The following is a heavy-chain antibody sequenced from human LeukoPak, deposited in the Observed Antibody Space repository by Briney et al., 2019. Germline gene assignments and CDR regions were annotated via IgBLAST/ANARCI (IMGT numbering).Heavy chain of an antibody. Sequence: ASVKVSCKASGYTFTSYGISWVRQAPGQGLEWMGWISAYNGNTNYAQKLQGRVTRTTDTSTSTAYMELRSLRSDDTAVYYCAREGYSSGWTTGGFDYWGQGTLVTVSS. CDR2: ISAYNGNT. J-gene: IGHJ4*02. V-gene: IGHV1-18*01. CDR1: GYTFTSYG. D-gene: IGHD6-19*01. CDR3: AREGYSSGWTTGGFDY.